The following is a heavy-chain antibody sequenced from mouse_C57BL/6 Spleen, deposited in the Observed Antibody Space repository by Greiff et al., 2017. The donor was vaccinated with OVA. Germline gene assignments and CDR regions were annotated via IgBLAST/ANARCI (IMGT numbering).Heavy chain of an antibody. CDR2: ISSGGDYI. CDR3: TRNGAGGFAY. Sequence: EVKLQESGEGLVKPGGSLKLSCAASGFTFSSYAMSWVRQTPEKRLEWVAYISSGGDYIYYADTVKGRFTISRDNARNTLYLQMSSLKSEDTAMYYCTRNGAGGFAYWGQGTLVTVSA. CDR1: GFTFSSYA. J-gene: IGHJ3*01. V-gene: IGHV5-9-1*02.